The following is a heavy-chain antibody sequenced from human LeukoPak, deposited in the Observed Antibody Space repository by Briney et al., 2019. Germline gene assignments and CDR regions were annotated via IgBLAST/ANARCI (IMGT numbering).Heavy chain of an antibody. Sequence: GGSLRLSCAASGFTVSSNYMHWVRQAPGGGLEWVSIIYSGGATYHADSVKGRFTISRDNSKNTVYLQMNSLRAEGTALYYCARGEMATVVDYWGQGTLVTVSS. CDR2: IYSGGAT. J-gene: IGHJ4*02. CDR3: ARGEMATVVDY. CDR1: GFTVSSNY. V-gene: IGHV3-53*01. D-gene: IGHD5-24*01.